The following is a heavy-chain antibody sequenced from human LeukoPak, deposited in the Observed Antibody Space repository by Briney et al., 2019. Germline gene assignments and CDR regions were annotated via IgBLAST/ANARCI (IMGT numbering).Heavy chain of an antibody. CDR2: INWNGGST. CDR1: GFTFDDYG. Sequence: GGSLRLSCAASGFTFDDYGMSWVRQAPGKGLEWVSGINWNGGSTGYADSVKGRFTISRDNAKNSLYLQMNSLRAEDTALYYCAKAAAYGTVSDFDYWGQGTLVTVSS. D-gene: IGHD4-17*01. V-gene: IGHV3-20*04. J-gene: IGHJ4*02. CDR3: AKAAAYGTVSDFDY.